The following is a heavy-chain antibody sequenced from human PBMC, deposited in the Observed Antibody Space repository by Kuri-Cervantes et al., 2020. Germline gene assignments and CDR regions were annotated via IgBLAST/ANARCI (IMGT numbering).Heavy chain of an antibody. Sequence: GSLRLSCGVYGGSFSGYFWSWIRQPPGKGLEWIGEINHSGSTNYSPSLKSRVTISVDTSKNQFSLKLSSVTAADTAVYYCARGGSSWYLDFDYWGQGTLVTVS. CDR3: ARGGSSWYLDFDY. CDR1: GGSFSGYF. J-gene: IGHJ4*02. D-gene: IGHD6-13*01. V-gene: IGHV4-34*01. CDR2: INHSGST.